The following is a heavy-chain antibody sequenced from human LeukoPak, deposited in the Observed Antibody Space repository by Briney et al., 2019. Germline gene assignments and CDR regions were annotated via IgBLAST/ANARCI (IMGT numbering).Heavy chain of an antibody. V-gene: IGHV3-33*01. CDR3: ARVHYYGSGSYYNYFDY. CDR1: GFTFSSYG. Sequence: GGSLRLSCAASGFTFSSYGMHWVRQAPGKGLEWVVVIWYDGSNKYYADSVKGRFTISRDNSKNTLYLQMNSLRAEDTAVYYCARVHYYGSGSYYNYFDYWGQGTLVTVSS. J-gene: IGHJ4*02. D-gene: IGHD3-10*01. CDR2: IWYDGSNK.